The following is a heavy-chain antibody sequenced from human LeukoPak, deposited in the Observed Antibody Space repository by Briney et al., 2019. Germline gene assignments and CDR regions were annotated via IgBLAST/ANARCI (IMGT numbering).Heavy chain of an antibody. CDR1: GFTFSSYT. V-gene: IGHV3-30-3*01. J-gene: IGHJ3*02. Sequence: GGSLRLSCAASGFTFSSYTMHWVRQAPGKGLEWVAVIFYDAINKYYADSVKGRFTISRDNSKNTLYLQMNSLRAEDTAVYYCASERGTAMVQGDAFDIWGQGTMVTVSS. CDR3: ASERGTAMVQGDAFDI. CDR2: IFYDAINK. D-gene: IGHD5-18*01.